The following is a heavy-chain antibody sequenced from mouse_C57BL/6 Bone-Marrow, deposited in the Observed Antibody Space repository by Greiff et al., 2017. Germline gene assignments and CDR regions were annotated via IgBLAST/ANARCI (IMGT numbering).Heavy chain of an antibody. CDR3: ARHSLYYYGSRGYYAMDY. J-gene: IGHJ4*01. CDR2: FYPGSGSI. CDR1: GYTFTEYT. Sequence: QVQLQQSGAELVKPGASVKLSCKASGYTFTEYTIHWVKQRSGQGLEWIGWFYPGSGSIKYNEKFKDKATLTADRSSSTVYMELSRLTSEDSAVYFCARHSLYYYGSRGYYAMDYWGQGTSVTVSS. V-gene: IGHV1-62-2*01. D-gene: IGHD1-1*01.